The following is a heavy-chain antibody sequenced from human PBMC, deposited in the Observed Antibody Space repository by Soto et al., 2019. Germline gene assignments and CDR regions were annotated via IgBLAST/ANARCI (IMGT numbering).Heavy chain of an antibody. CDR3: ARDLTMVRGVSWFDP. CDR2: IYHTGST. Sequence: SETLSLTCAVSGTSISSTFWWTWVRQTPGKGLEWIGEIYHTGSTKYNPSLRGRVTISVDTSKNQFSLKLSSVTAADTAVYYCARDLTMVRGVSWFDPWGQGTLVTVSS. CDR1: GTSISSTFW. D-gene: IGHD3-10*01. J-gene: IGHJ5*02. V-gene: IGHV4-4*02.